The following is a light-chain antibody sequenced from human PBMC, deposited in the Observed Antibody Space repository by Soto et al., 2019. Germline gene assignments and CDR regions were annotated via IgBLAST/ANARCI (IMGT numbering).Light chain of an antibody. CDR1: QSINSS. CDR2: GAS. Sequence: EIVMTQSPATLFVSPGERATLSCRASQSINSSLAWYQQKPGQAPRLLIYGASARATGIPARFSGSGSGTEFTLTISSLQSEDFAIYYCQQYDNWPRTFGQGTKVHIK. V-gene: IGKV3-15*01. J-gene: IGKJ1*01. CDR3: QQYDNWPRT.